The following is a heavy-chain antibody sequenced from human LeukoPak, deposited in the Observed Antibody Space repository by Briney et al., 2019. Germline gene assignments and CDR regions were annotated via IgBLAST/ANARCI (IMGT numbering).Heavy chain of an antibody. J-gene: IGHJ4*02. Sequence: GGSLRLSCAASGFTFYTYAMSWVRQAPGKGLEWVSVIGGNDGTTYYADSVRGRFTISRDNSENTLYLQMNSLRTEDTAVYFCAKRGVVIRVILVGFHKEAYYFDSWGQGALVIVSS. CDR2: IGGNDGTT. D-gene: IGHD3-22*01. V-gene: IGHV3-23*01. CDR3: AKRGVVIRVILVGFHKEAYYFDS. CDR1: GFTFYTYA.